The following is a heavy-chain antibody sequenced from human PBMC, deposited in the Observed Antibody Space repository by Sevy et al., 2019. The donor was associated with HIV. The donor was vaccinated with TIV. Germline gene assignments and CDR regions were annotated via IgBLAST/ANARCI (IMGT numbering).Heavy chain of an antibody. CDR3: ARRYFDV. CDR1: GFTFHTYW. D-gene: IGHD3-16*02. V-gene: IGHV3-7*01. Sequence: GGSLRLSCAASGFTFHTYWMQWVRQAPGKGLEWVANIRQDGNEIYYAESVKGRFTTSRDNAMQSLYLEMNNLRVEDSGIYYFARRYFDVWGQGTLVTVSS. CDR2: IRQDGNEI. J-gene: IGHJ4*02.